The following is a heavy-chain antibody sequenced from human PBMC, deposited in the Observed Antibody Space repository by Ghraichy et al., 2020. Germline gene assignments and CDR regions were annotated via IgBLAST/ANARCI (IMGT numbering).Heavy chain of an antibody. Sequence: ASVKVSCKASGYTFTSYAMHWVRQAPGQRLEWMGWINAGNGNTKYSQKFQGRVTITRDTSASTAYMELSSLRSEDTAVYYCASERDILTGWDYWGQGTLVTVSS. J-gene: IGHJ4*02. D-gene: IGHD3-9*01. CDR1: GYTFTSYA. V-gene: IGHV1-3*01. CDR2: INAGNGNT. CDR3: ASERDILTGWDY.